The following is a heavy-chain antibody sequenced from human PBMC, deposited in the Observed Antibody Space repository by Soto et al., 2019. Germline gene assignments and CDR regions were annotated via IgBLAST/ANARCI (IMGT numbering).Heavy chain of an antibody. CDR1: GFSLTTRGVS. J-gene: IGHJ5*02. CDR3: AHGDGSLGRDWFDP. D-gene: IGHD3-10*01. V-gene: IGHV2-5*02. Sequence: QITLKESGPTLVKPTQTLTLTCTFSGFSLTTRGVSVGWIRQPPGKALECLAVIYSDYDKRYSSSLKTRLTITKDTSKNQVVLTLTNMHTVDTATYCCAHGDGSLGRDWFDPWVQGTLVTVSS. CDR2: IYSDYDK.